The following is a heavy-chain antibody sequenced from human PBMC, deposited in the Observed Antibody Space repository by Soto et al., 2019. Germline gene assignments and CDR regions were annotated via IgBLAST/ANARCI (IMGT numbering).Heavy chain of an antibody. V-gene: IGHV2-5*02. CDR2: IYWDDAK. J-gene: IGHJ4*02. CDR3: AHKGGGDRILDY. D-gene: IGHD3-16*01. Sequence: QITLKESGPTLVKPTQTLTLTCTFSGFSLSASGVGVGWIRQPPGKALEWLAIIYWDDAKHYSPSLKSSLTTPKDTSKNPVVLTMTKMDPVDTATYYCAHKGGGDRILDYWGQGTLVTVSS. CDR1: GFSLSASGVG.